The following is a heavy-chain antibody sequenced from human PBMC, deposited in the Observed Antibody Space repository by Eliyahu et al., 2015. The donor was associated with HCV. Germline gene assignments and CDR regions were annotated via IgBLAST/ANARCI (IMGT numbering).Heavy chain of an antibody. J-gene: IGHJ3*02. CDR1: GDTFSTDT. Sequence: QVQLVQSGAEVKKPGSSVKVSCKSSGDTFSTDTISWVRQAPGQGLXWMGRIIPVLATTTNAQNFQDRVTISADKSTTTAYMELRSLRSDDTAVYFCARTTSWVVMRDSIETSTNGNVFDIWGQGTMVTVSS. V-gene: IGHV1-69*08. CDR3: ARTTSWVVMRDSIETSTNGNVFDI. CDR2: IIPVLATT. D-gene: IGHD5-24*01.